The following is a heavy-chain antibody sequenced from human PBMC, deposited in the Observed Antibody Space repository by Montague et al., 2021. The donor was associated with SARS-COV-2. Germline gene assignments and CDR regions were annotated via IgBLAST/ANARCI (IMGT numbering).Heavy chain of an antibody. CDR1: GFSFSTYN. CDR2: MSAGGNTR. J-gene: IGHJ3*01. D-gene: IGHD5-18*01. CDR3: AVYTAVV. Sequence: SLRLSCVGTGFSFSTYNTNWVRQAPGKGLEWISHMSAGGNTRYYADSVKGRFTVSRDNAKNSLYLQMDSLRAEDTAVYYCAVYTAVVLGQGTMVTVSS. V-gene: IGHV3-48*03.